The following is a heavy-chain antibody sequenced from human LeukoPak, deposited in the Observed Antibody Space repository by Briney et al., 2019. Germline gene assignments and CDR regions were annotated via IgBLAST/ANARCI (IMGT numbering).Heavy chain of an antibody. D-gene: IGHD3-10*01. CDR3: ARFGITVVRGGKYYFDY. J-gene: IGHJ4*02. V-gene: IGHV4-59*08. CDR2: VYYSGAT. CDR1: GGSVSNYY. Sequence: SETLSLTCTVSGGSVSNYYWSWIRQPPGKGLEWIGHVYYSGATKYNPSLKSRITISVDTSKNQFSLMLSSVTAADTAVYYCARFGITVVRGGKYYFDYWGQGTLVTVSS.